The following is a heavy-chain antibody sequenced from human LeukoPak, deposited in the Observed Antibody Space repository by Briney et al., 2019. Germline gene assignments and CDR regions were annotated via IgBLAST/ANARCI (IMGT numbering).Heavy chain of an antibody. J-gene: IGHJ4*02. CDR1: GGSISSSSYY. Sequence: PSETLSLTCTVSGGSISSSSYYWGWIRQPPGKGLEWIGSIYYSGSTYYNPSLKSRVTISVDTSKNQFSLKLSSVTAADTAVYYCARLIKEEEPGIAAAAPDYWGQGTLVTVSS. D-gene: IGHD6-13*01. CDR2: IYYSGST. V-gene: IGHV4-39*01. CDR3: ARLIKEEEPGIAAAAPDY.